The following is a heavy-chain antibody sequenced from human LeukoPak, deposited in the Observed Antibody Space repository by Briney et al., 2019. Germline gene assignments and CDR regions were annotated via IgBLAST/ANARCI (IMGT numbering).Heavy chain of an antibody. V-gene: IGHV3-33*01. CDR3: ASNYYDSTGT. CDR1: GFTFSSYG. D-gene: IGHD3-22*01. CDR2: IGYDGSNK. J-gene: IGHJ4*02. Sequence: GGSLRLSCAASGFTFSSYGMHWVRQAPGKGLEWVAVIGYDGSNKYYADSVKGRFTISRDNSKNTLYLQMNNLRAEDTAVYYCASNYYDSTGTWGQGTLVTVSS.